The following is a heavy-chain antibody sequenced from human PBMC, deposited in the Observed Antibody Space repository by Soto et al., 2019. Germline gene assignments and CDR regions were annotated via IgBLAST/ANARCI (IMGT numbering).Heavy chain of an antibody. V-gene: IGHV3-9*01. CDR2: ISWNSNTI. CDR3: AKDTGPN. CDR1: GFTFDNYA. Sequence: GGSLRLSCAASGFTFDNYAMHWVRQAPGKGLEWVSGISWNSNTIACADSVKGRFTISRDNAKNSLYLQMNSLRAEDTAFYYCAKDTGPNWGQGTLVTVSS. J-gene: IGHJ4*02.